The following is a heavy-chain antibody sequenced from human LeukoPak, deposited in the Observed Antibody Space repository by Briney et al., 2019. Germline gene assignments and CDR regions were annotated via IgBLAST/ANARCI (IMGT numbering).Heavy chain of an antibody. CDR2: INTDGSTT. CDR1: GFTFGNSW. J-gene: IGHJ4*02. D-gene: IGHD2-15*01. V-gene: IGHV3-74*01. CDR3: VKSGGYSDY. Sequence: PGGSLRLSCAASGFTFGNSWMQWVRQAPGKGLVWVSLINTDGSTTNYADSVKGRFSISRDNAKNTLYLQMNSLRADDTAVYYCVKSGGYSDYWGQGTLVTVSS.